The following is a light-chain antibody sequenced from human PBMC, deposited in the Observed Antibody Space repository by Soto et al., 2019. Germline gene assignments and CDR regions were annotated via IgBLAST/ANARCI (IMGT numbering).Light chain of an antibody. V-gene: IGLV2-8*02. CDR2: EVN. CDR1: SSDVGSYNY. J-gene: IGLJ2*01. CDR3: TSYAGYDNPVV. Sequence: QSVLTQPPSASRSPGQSVTISCTGTSSDVGSYNYVSWYQQHPDKAPKLMIYEVNKRPSGVPDRFSGSKSGNTASLTVSGLQAEDEADYYCTSYAGYDNPVVFGGGTKLTVL.